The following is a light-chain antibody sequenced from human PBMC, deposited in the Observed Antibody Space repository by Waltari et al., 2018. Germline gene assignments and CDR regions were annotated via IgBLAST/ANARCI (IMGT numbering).Light chain of an antibody. CDR2: DVR. Sequence: QSALTQPRSVSGSPGQSVTISCTGTSSDVGGYKFVSWYQQHPGKAPNLMIFDVRKRPSGVPDRFSGSKSGSTASLTISGLQAEDEADYYCCSYAGSRWVFGGGTKLTVL. J-gene: IGLJ3*02. CDR1: SSDVGGYKF. V-gene: IGLV2-11*01. CDR3: CSYAGSRWV.